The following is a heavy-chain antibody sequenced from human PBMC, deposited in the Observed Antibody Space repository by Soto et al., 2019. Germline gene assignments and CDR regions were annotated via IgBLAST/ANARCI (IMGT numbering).Heavy chain of an antibody. J-gene: IGHJ4*02. Sequence: SETLSLTCTVYRGYVSSGPYYWGWIRHRPGQGQEWFGNIYYSGNTKYNPTLTSRLPISVDTSKNQFSRKLSSVTAADRSGYYCARGGRLVDSSGYGALGYWGQGMLVTVSS. V-gene: IGHV4-61*01. D-gene: IGHD3-22*01. CDR3: ARGGRLVDSSGYGALGY. CDR2: IYYSGNT. CDR1: RGYVSSGPYY.